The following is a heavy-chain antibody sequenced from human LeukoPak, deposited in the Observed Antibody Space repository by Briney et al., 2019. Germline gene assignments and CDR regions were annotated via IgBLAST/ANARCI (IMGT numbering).Heavy chain of an antibody. Sequence: ASVKVSCKVSGYNLIAVSIHWVRQAPGKGLEWMGGFDPEDGETIYAQKFQGRFTMTEDTSTDTAYMELSSLTSEATAVYYCASGFAYQYFDSWGQGTLVTVSS. CDR2: FDPEDGET. CDR1: GYNLIAVS. J-gene: IGHJ4*02. D-gene: IGHD2-2*01. V-gene: IGHV1-24*01. CDR3: ASGFAYQYFDS.